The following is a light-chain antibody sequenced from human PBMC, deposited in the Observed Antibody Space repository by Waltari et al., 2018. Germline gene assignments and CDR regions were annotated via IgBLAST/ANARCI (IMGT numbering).Light chain of an antibody. Sequence: QSALTQPASVSGSPGQSIPISCTGTRSAVGSSKLVSWYQQHPGKAPSLMIYADSNRPSGSSNRFSGSKSGNTASLTISGLQAEDEAAYYCCSYAGSSTVKFGEGTYLTVL. CDR3: CSYAGSSTVK. V-gene: IGLV2-23*01. J-gene: IGLJ2*01. CDR2: ADS. CDR1: RSAVGSSKL.